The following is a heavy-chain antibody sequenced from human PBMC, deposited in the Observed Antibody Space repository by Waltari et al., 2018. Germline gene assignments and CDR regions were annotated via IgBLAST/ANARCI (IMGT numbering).Heavy chain of an antibody. J-gene: IGHJ5*02. CDR3: ARDQPVYSNYRFINRFDP. CDR1: GGSISDYY. V-gene: IGHV4-4*07. D-gene: IGHD4-4*01. CDR2: IYTSGNT. Sequence: QVQLQESGPGLVKPSETLSLTCTGSGGSISDYYWSWIRQPAGKGLEWIGRIYTSGNTNYNPSLKSRATISIDRSKNQFSLNLSSVTAADTVVYYCARDQPVYSNYRFINRFDPWGQGNLVTVSS.